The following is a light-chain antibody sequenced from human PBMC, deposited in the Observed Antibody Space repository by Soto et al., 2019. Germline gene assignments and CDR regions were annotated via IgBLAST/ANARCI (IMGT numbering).Light chain of an antibody. CDR2: GAS. Sequence: EIVMTQSPVTLSVSPGERAALSCMASQSVSGNLAWYQQKPGQAPRLLIYGASTRATGVPARFSGSGSGTEFTLTISSLQSEDFAVYYCQHYNNWPPWTFGQGTKVEIK. CDR1: QSVSGN. J-gene: IGKJ1*01. V-gene: IGKV3-15*01. CDR3: QHYNNWPPWT.